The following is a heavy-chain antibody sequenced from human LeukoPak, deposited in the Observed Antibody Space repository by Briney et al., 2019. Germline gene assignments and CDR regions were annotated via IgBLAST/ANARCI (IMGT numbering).Heavy chain of an antibody. CDR1: GGSISSSSYY. Sequence: PSETLSLTCTVSGGSISSSSYYWGWIRQPPGKGLEWIGSIYYSGSTYYNPSLKSRVTISVDTSKNQFSLKLSSVTAADTAVYYCARGGYYYDSSGDIDYWGQGTLVTVSS. CDR3: ARGGYYYDSSGDIDY. V-gene: IGHV4-39*01. D-gene: IGHD3-22*01. CDR2: IYYSGST. J-gene: IGHJ4*02.